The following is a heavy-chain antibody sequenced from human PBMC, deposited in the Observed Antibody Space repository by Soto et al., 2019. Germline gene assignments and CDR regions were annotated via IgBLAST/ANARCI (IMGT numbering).Heavy chain of an antibody. CDR1: GGTFSSYA. V-gene: IGHV1-69*12. Sequence: QVQLVQSGAEVKKPGSSVKVSCKASGGTFSSYAISWVRQAPGQGLEWMGAIIPIFGTANYAQKFQGRVTITAEESTSTAYMELSSLRSQDTAVYYCARDRGPSSGYYPYWFDPWGQGTLVTVSS. J-gene: IGHJ5*02. D-gene: IGHD3-22*01. CDR3: ARDRGPSSGYYPYWFDP. CDR2: IIPIFGTA.